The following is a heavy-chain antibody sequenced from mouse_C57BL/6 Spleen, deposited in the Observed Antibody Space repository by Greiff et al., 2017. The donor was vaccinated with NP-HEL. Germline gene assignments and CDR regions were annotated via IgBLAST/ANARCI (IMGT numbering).Heavy chain of an antibody. V-gene: IGHV1-50*01. CDR2: IDPSDSYT. Sequence: QVQLQQPGAELVKPGASVKLSCKASGYTFTSYWMQWVKQRPGQGLEWIGEIDPSDSYTNYNQKFKGKATLTVDTSSSTAYMQLSSLTSEDSAVYYCARGLLRSSRRGAMDYWGQGTSVTVSS. J-gene: IGHJ4*01. CDR1: GYTFTSYW. CDR3: ARGLLRSSRRGAMDY. D-gene: IGHD1-1*01.